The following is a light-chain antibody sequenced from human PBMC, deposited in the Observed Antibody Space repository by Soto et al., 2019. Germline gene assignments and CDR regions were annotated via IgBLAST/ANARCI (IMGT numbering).Light chain of an antibody. CDR3: QQYDTYRA. Sequence: DIQMTQSPSTLSASVGDTVTITCRASQSISNWLAWYQQKPGKAPKLLIYKASSLESGVSSRFSGSGFGTEFTLTITSLQPDDFATYYCQQYDTYRAFGQGTKVEIK. J-gene: IGKJ1*01. V-gene: IGKV1-5*03. CDR1: QSISNW. CDR2: KAS.